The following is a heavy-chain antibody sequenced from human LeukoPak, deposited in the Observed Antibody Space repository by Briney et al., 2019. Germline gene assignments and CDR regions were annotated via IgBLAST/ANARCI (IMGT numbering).Heavy chain of an antibody. Sequence: KPSETLSLTCKVSGGSIGSTDYYWGWVRQPPGKGLEWIGSIYYTGYTNYSPSLRSRVTISVDSSKNRFSLRLNSVTAADTAIYYCARQHTGFDSNFVWGQGTLVTVSS. CDR2: IYYTGYT. CDR1: GGSIGSTDYY. J-gene: IGHJ4*02. D-gene: IGHD3-22*01. CDR3: ARQHTGFDSNFV. V-gene: IGHV4-39*01.